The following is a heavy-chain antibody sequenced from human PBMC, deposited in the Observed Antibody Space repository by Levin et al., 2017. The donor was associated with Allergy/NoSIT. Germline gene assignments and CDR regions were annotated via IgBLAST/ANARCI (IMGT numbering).Heavy chain of an antibody. CDR3: ARDTYYYDSSGLFYYYYGMDV. Sequence: GGSLRLSCAASGFTFSSYAMHWVRQAPGKGLEWVAVISYDGSNKYYADSVKGRFTISRDNSKNTLYLQMNSLRAEDTAVYYCARDTYYYDSSGLFYYYYGMDVWGQGTTVTVSS. V-gene: IGHV3-30-3*01. D-gene: IGHD3-22*01. J-gene: IGHJ6*02. CDR2: ISYDGSNK. CDR1: GFTFSSYA.